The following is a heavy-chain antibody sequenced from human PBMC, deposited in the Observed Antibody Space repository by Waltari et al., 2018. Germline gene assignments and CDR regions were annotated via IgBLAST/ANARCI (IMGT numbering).Heavy chain of an antibody. V-gene: IGHV3-9*01. J-gene: IGHJ4*02. D-gene: IGHD6-19*01. CDR1: GFTFDQYA. Sequence: EVQLVESGGGSVQPGGSLRLCCAASGFTFDQYAMHWVRQVPGKGLEWVVGISWNSGSVDYADSVKGRFTISRDNAKNSVHLQMYNLRTEDTGLYYCAKDNEQWPHAFDHWGQGTPVTVSS. CDR2: ISWNSGSV. CDR3: AKDNEQWPHAFDH.